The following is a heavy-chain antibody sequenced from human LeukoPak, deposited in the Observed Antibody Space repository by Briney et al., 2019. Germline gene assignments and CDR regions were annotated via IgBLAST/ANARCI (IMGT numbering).Heavy chain of an antibody. CDR1: GGSFSGYY. Sequence: SETLSLTCAVYGGSFSGYYWSWIRQPPGEGLEWIGEINHSGSTNYNPSLKSRVTISVDTSKNQFSLKLSSVTAADTAVYYCARLISIYGSGVNPWGQGTLVTVSS. J-gene: IGHJ5*02. CDR3: ARLISIYGSGVNP. CDR2: INHSGST. V-gene: IGHV4-34*01. D-gene: IGHD3-10*01.